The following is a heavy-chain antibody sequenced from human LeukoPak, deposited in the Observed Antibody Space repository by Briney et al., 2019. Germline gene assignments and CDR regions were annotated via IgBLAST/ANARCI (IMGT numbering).Heavy chain of an antibody. CDR1: GGSISSYY. D-gene: IGHD6-19*01. CDR2: IYTSRST. Sequence: SETLSLTCTVSGGSISSYYWSWIRQPAGKGLEWIGRIYTSRSTNYNPSLKSRVTMSVDTSKNQFSLKLSSVTAADTAVYYCAREPVAVAGIPTWFDPWGQGTLVTVSS. J-gene: IGHJ5*02. CDR3: AREPVAVAGIPTWFDP. V-gene: IGHV4-4*07.